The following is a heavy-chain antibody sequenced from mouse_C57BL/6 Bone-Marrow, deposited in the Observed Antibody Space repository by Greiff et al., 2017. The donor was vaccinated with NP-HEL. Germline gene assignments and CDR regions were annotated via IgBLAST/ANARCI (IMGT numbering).Heavy chain of an antibody. CDR1: GYTFTTYP. CDR3: ARRNYYDYDGLDY. V-gene: IGHV1-47*01. D-gene: IGHD2-4*01. CDR2: FHPYNDDT. Sequence: VKLMESGAELVKPGASVKMSCKASGYTFTTYPIEWMKQNHGKSLEWIGNFHPYNDDTKYNEKFKGKATLTVEKSSSAVYLELSRLTSDDSAVYYCARRNYYDYDGLDYWGQGTTLTVSS. J-gene: IGHJ2*01.